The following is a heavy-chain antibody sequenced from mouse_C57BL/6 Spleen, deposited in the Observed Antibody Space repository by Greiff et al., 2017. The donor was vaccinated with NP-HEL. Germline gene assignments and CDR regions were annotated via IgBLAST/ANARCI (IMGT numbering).Heavy chain of an antibody. V-gene: IGHV2-6-1*01. D-gene: IGHD2-4*01. CDR2: IWSDGST. Sequence: VKLVESGPGLVAPSQSLSIACTVSGFSLTSYGVHWVRQPPGKGLEWLVVIWSDGSTTYNSARKSRLSISKDNSKSQVFLKMNSLQTDDTAMYYCARHDDYYWYFDVWGTGTTVTVSS. J-gene: IGHJ1*03. CDR3: ARHDDYYWYFDV. CDR1: GFSLTSYG.